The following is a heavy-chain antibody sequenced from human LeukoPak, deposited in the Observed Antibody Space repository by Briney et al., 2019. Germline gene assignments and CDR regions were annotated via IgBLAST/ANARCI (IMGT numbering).Heavy chain of an antibody. J-gene: IGHJ6*03. CDR3: AKDVSGYDSIHMDV. CDR1: GFTFSSYG. CDR2: IRYDGSNK. D-gene: IGHD3-22*01. Sequence: GGSLRLSCVASGFTFSSYGMHWVRQAPGKGLEWVAFIRYDGSNKYYADSVKGRFTISRDNSKNTLYLQMNSLRAEDTAVYYCAKDVSGYDSIHMDVWGKGTTVTVSS. V-gene: IGHV3-30*02.